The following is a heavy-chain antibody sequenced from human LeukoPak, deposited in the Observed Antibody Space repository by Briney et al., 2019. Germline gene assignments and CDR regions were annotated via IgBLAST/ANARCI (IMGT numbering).Heavy chain of an antibody. J-gene: IGHJ4*02. CDR2: IFQGGGEI. D-gene: IGHD1-26*01. Sequence: GGSLRLSCVASGFTFNTFAMIWVRQPPGKGLEWVSSIFQGGGEIHYADSVRGRFTISRDNSKNTLSLQMNSLRAEDTAVYYCAKGDTTWELPHDYWGQGTLVTVSS. CDR1: GFTFNTFA. CDR3: AKGDTTWELPHDY. V-gene: IGHV3-23*01.